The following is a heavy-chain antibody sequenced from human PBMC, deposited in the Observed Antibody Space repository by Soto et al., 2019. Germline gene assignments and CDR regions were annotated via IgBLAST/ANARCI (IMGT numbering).Heavy chain of an antibody. CDR2: IYSGGST. V-gene: IGHV3-66*01. D-gene: IGHD6-19*01. Sequence: GSLRLSCAASGFTVSSNYMSWVRQAPGKGLEWVSVIYSGGSTYYADSVKGRFTISRDNSKNSLYLQMNSLRDEDTAVYYCARERAVGIAVALNWFDPWGQGTLVTVSS. CDR1: GFTVSSNY. CDR3: ARERAVGIAVALNWFDP. J-gene: IGHJ5*02.